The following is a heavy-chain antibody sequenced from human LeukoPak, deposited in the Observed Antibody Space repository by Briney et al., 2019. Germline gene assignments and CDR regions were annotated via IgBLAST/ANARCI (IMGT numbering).Heavy chain of an antibody. CDR3: ARDRGDSSGYYYGIFVY. J-gene: IGHJ4*02. Sequence: GRSLRLSCAASGFTFSSYAMHWVRQAPGKGLEWVAVISYDGSNKYYADSVKGRFTISRDNSKNTLYLQMNSLRAEDTAVYYCARDRGDSSGYYYGIFVYWGQGTLVTVSS. CDR1: GFTFSSYA. D-gene: IGHD3-22*01. V-gene: IGHV3-30-3*01. CDR2: ISYDGSNK.